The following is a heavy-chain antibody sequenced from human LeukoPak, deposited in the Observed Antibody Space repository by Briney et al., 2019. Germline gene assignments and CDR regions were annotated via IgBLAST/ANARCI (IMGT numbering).Heavy chain of an antibody. V-gene: IGHV4-39*07. CDR3: ARGRGGYSYGLFSRGDAFDI. CDR1: GGSISSSSYY. CDR2: IYYSGST. Sequence: PSETLSLTCTVSGGSISSSSYYWGWIRQPPGKGLEWIGGIYYSGSTYYNPSLKSRVTISVDTSKNQFSLKLSSVTAADTAVYYCARGRGGYSYGLFSRGDAFDIWGQGTMVTVSS. D-gene: IGHD5-18*01. J-gene: IGHJ3*02.